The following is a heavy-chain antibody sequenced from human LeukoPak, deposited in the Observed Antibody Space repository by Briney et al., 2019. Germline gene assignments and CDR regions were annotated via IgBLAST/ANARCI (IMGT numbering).Heavy chain of an antibody. CDR2: IYSGGST. V-gene: IGHV3-53*04. D-gene: IGHD3-22*01. CDR1: GFTVSSNY. CDR3: ARGSNYYDSSGYPPPGFDY. Sequence: GGSLRLSCAASGFTVSSNYMSWVRQAPGKGLEWVSVIYSGGSTYYADSVKGRFTISRHNSKNTLYLQMNSLRAEDTAVYYCARGSNYYDSSGYPPPGFDYWGQGTLVTVSS. J-gene: IGHJ4*02.